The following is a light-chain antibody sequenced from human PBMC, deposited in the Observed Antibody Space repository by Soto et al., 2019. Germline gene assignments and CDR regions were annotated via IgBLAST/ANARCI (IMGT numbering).Light chain of an antibody. CDR1: QSVSSSY. Sequence: EIVLTQSPGTLSLSPGERATLSCRASQSVSSSYLAWYQQKPGQAPKLLIFGASIRATDIPDRFSGSVSGTDLTLTISRLEPEDFAVYYCQQYGSSPGTFGQGTKVEI. J-gene: IGKJ1*01. CDR3: QQYGSSPGT. CDR2: GAS. V-gene: IGKV3-20*01.